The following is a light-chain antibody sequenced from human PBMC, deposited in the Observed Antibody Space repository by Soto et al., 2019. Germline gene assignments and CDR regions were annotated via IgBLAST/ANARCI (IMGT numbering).Light chain of an antibody. Sequence: QSVLTQPPSVSGAPGQRVTISCTGSSSNIGAGYDVHWYQQRPGTAPKLLIFGNINRPSGVPDRFSGSKSGNTASLTIYGLQAEDEADYYCCSYAGSYTHVFGTGTKLTVL. CDR1: SSNIGAGYD. V-gene: IGLV1-40*01. J-gene: IGLJ1*01. CDR2: GNI. CDR3: CSYAGSYTHV.